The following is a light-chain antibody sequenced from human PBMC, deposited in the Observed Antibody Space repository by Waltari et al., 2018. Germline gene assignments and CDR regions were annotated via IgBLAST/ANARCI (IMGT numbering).Light chain of an antibody. Sequence: EIVLTQSPGTLSLSPGERATLSCRASQSVSSSYFAWYQQRPGQAPRLLIYGASSRATGIPDRFSGSGSGRDFTLTISRLEPEDFAVYYCQQYGSSPLVTFGQGTRLEIK. CDR1: QSVSSSY. V-gene: IGKV3-20*01. J-gene: IGKJ5*01. CDR3: QQYGSSPLVT. CDR2: GAS.